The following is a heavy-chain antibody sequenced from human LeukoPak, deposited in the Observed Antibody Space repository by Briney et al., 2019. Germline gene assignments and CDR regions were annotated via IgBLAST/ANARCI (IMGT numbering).Heavy chain of an antibody. CDR3: ARGGGLITVTTVDY. CDR2: INPNSGGT. J-gene: IGHJ4*02. Sequence: GASVKVSCKTSGYTFTGYYMHWMRQAPGQGLEWMGRINPNSGGTHYAQKFQGRVTMTRDTSISTAYMELSRLRSDETAVYYCARGGGLITVTTVDYWGQGTLVTVSS. D-gene: IGHD4-17*01. V-gene: IGHV1-2*06. CDR1: GYTFTGYY.